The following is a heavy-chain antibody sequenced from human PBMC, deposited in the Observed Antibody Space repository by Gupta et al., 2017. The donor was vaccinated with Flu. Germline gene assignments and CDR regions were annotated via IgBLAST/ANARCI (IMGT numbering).Heavy chain of an antibody. CDR1: GFTFSSYS. D-gene: IGHD3-22*01. Sequence: EVQLVESGGGLVKPGGSLRLSCAASGFTFSSYSMNWVRQAQGKGLEWVSSISSSSSYIYYADSVKGRFTISRDNAKNSLYLQMNSLRAEDTAVYYCASAAGYHSSGYYAYYFDYWGQGTLVTVSS. J-gene: IGHJ4*02. V-gene: IGHV3-21*01. CDR3: ASAAGYHSSGYYAYYFDY. CDR2: ISSSSSYI.